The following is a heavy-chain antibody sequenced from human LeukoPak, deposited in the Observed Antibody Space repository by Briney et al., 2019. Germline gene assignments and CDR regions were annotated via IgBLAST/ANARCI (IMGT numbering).Heavy chain of an antibody. CDR2: ISAYNGNT. D-gene: IGHD5-18*01. V-gene: IGHV1-18*01. Sequence: ASVKVSCKASGYTFTSYGISWVRQAPGQGLEWKGWISAYNGNTNYAQKLQGRVTMTTDTSTSTAYMELRSLRSDDTAVYYCARATQLWPTYYYYGMDVWGQGTMVTVPS. CDR1: GYTFTSYG. CDR3: ARATQLWPTYYYYGMDV. J-gene: IGHJ6*02.